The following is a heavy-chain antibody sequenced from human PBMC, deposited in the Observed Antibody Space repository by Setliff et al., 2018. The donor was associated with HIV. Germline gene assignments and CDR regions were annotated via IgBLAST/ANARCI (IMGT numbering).Heavy chain of an antibody. J-gene: IGHJ4*02. Sequence: PSETLSLTCAVYGGSSSGYYWSWIRQPPGKGLEWIGEINPVGRNDNYNPSLNNRAAIVLDTSKNQFSLWLTSVTAADTAVYYCARVGLRLKYTFDYWGQGMLVTVSS. D-gene: IGHD5-12*01. CDR1: GGSSSGYY. CDR3: ARVGLRLKYTFDY. CDR2: INPVGRND. V-gene: IGHV4-34*04.